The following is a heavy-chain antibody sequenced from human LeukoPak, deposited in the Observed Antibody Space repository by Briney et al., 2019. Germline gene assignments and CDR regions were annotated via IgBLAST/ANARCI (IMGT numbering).Heavy chain of an antibody. CDR2: IYSGGST. V-gene: IGHV3-53*01. D-gene: IGHD2-2*01. Sequence: GGSLRLSCAASGFTVISNYMSWVRQAPGKGLEWVSVIYSGGSTYYADSVKGRFTISRDNSKSTLYLQMNSLRAEDTAVYYCARSTSIYHDAIDIWGQGTMVTVSS. J-gene: IGHJ3*02. CDR3: ARSTSIYHDAIDI. CDR1: GFTVISNY.